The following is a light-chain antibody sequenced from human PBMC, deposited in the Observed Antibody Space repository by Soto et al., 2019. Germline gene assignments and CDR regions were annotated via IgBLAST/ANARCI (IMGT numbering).Light chain of an antibody. CDR1: ESFTSH. Sequence: DIQMTKSPSSLSASVGDRVTITCRASESFTSHLNWYQQKPGKAPKLLIYAASSLQSGVPSRFSGSGSGTDFTLTISSLQREDSATYYCQQTYSTPRTFGQGTKVDIK. V-gene: IGKV1-39*01. J-gene: IGKJ1*01. CDR3: QQTYSTPRT. CDR2: AAS.